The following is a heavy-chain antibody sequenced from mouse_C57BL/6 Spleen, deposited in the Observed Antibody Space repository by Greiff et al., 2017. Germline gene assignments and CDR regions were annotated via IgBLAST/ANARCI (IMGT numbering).Heavy chain of an antibody. CDR3: ARQGLHWYGLFAY. CDR2: IYPGSGST. V-gene: IGHV1-55*01. CDR1: GYTFTSYW. J-gene: IGHJ3*01. D-gene: IGHD2-14*01. Sequence: QVQLQQPGAELVKPGASVKMSCKASGYTFTSYWITWVKQRPGQGLEWIGDIYPGSGSTNYNEKFKSKATLTVDTSSSTAYMQLSSLTSEDSAVYYCARQGLHWYGLFAYWGQGTLVTVSA.